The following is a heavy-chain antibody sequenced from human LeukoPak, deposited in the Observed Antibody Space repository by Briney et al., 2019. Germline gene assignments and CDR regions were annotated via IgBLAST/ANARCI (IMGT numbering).Heavy chain of an antibody. CDR2: IYYSGST. CDR3: ARQAFCSGSTCNPFDY. J-gene: IGHJ4*02. V-gene: IGHV4-59*11. CDR1: GGSIRSHY. D-gene: IGHD3/OR15-3a*01. Sequence: PSETLSLTCTVSGGSIRSHYWSWIRQPPGKGLEWIGYIYYSGSTNYNPSLKSRVTISVDTSKNQFSLKLGSVTAADTAVYYCARQAFCSGSTCNPFDYWGQGTLVTVAS.